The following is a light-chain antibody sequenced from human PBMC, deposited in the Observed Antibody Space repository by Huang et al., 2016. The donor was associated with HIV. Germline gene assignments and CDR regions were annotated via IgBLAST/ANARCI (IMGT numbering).Light chain of an antibody. CDR2: GAS. CDR1: QRIDDY. Sequence: EIVLTQSPATLSLSPGERATLSCRARQRIDDYLAWYQQKPGQPPRLLIYGASARATGVPGRFSGSGSGTDFTLTISSLEPEDFAIYYCQQRKNWPTFGQGTKVEIK. CDR3: QQRKNWPT. V-gene: IGKV3-11*01. J-gene: IGKJ1*01.